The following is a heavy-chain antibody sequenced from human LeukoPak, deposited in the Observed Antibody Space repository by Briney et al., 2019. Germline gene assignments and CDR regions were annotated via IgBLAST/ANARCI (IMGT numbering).Heavy chain of an antibody. J-gene: IGHJ4*02. D-gene: IGHD1-7*01. V-gene: IGHV3-23*01. CDR3: AKDINWNYHRYFDY. Sequence: GGSLRLSCAAPGFTFSNYAMSWVRQAPGKGLEWVSAIVGRGISAYYADSVKGRFTIPRDNSKNTLYLQMNSLRAEDTAVYYCAKDINWNYHRYFDYWGQGTLLTVSS. CDR2: IVGRGISA. CDR1: GFTFSNYA.